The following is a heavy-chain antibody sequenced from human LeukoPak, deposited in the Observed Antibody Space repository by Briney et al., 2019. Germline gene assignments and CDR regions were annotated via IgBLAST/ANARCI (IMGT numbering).Heavy chain of an antibody. CDR3: ARKEFIAVAGKFDY. V-gene: IGHV4-34*01. J-gene: IGHJ4*02. D-gene: IGHD6-19*01. CDR2: INHSGST. Sequence: SETLPLTCAVYGGSFSGYYWSWIRQPPGKGLEWIGEINHSGSTNYNPSLKSRVTISVDTSKNQFSLKLSSVTAADTAVYYCARKEFIAVAGKFDYWGQGTLVTVSS. CDR1: GGSFSGYY.